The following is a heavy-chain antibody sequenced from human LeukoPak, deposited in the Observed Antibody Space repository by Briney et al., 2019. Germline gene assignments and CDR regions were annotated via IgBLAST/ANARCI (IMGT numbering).Heavy chain of an antibody. CDR1: GGSITTYS. CDR3: ARDFSSKNWFDT. Sequence: KPSETLSLTCTVFGGSITTYSWSWIRQPAGRGLEWIGRFYSSESTDYNPSLKSRVTMSVDTSKNQVSLKLSSVTAADTAIYYCARDFSSKNWFDTWGQGTLVTVSS. D-gene: IGHD2/OR15-2a*01. J-gene: IGHJ5*02. V-gene: IGHV4-4*07. CDR2: FYSSEST.